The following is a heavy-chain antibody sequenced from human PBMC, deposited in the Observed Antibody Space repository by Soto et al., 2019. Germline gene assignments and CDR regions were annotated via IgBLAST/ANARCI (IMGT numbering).Heavy chain of an antibody. Sequence: HPGGSLRLSCAASGFTFSSYWMSWVRQAPGKGLEWVANIKQDGSEKYYVDSVKGRFTISRDNAKNSLYLQMNSLRAEDTAVYYCARKQQLAPYYYYYGMDVWGQGTTVTVS. CDR1: GFTFSSYW. CDR2: IKQDGSEK. D-gene: IGHD6-13*01. V-gene: IGHV3-7*01. CDR3: ARKQQLAPYYYYYGMDV. J-gene: IGHJ6*02.